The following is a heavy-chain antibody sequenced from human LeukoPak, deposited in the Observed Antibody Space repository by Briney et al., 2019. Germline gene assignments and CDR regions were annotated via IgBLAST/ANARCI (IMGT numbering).Heavy chain of an antibody. CDR1: GFTFDDYA. CDR3: AKDGRSGTTSYYHYYMDV. Sequence: GGSLRLSCAASGFTFDDYAMHWVRQAPGKGLEWVSLISWDGGSTYYADSVKGRFTISRDNSKNSLYLQMNSLRAEDTALYYCAKDGRSGTTSYYHYYMDVWGKGTTVTVSS. J-gene: IGHJ6*03. V-gene: IGHV3-43D*03. CDR2: ISWDGGST. D-gene: IGHD1-1*01.